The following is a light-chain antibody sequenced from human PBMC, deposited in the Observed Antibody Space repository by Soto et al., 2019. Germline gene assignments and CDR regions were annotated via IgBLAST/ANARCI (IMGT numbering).Light chain of an antibody. V-gene: IGKV1-27*01. CDR2: AAS. CDR3: QKYSSARWT. CDR1: QGISNY. J-gene: IGKJ1*01. Sequence: EIRMKHSVSSVSASVGDRVTITCRANQGISNYLAWYQQKPGKVPKLLIYAASTLQSGVPSRFSGSGSGTDFTLTISSLQPEDVATYYCQKYSSARWTFGQGTKVDIK.